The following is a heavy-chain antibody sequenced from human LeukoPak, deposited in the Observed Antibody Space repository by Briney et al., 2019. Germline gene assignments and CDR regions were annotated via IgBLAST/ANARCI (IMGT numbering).Heavy chain of an antibody. Sequence: PGGSLRLSCAASGFTFSSYWMSWVRQAPGKGLEWVANIKQDGTEKYYVDSVKGRFTISRDNAKNSLYLQMNSLRAEDTAVYYCARDFELERFDYWGQGTLVTVSS. CDR1: GFTFSSYW. V-gene: IGHV3-7*01. CDR3: ARDFELERFDY. D-gene: IGHD3/OR15-3a*01. CDR2: IKQDGTEK. J-gene: IGHJ4*02.